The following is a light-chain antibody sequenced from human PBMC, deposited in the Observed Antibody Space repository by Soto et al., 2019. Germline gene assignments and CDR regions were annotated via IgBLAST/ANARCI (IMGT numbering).Light chain of an antibody. CDR3: QSYDSRTIGHV. CDR1: SSNIGAGYD. J-gene: IGLJ1*01. Sequence: SFPSHLPSVSRAPGHSVTISFTESSSNIGAGYDVNWHQQLPGAAPKFLIYGNSHRPSGVPDRSSGSKSGTSASLAITGLKAEDEADYYCQSYDSRTIGHVFATWTNAPVL. V-gene: IGLV1-40*01. CDR2: GNS.